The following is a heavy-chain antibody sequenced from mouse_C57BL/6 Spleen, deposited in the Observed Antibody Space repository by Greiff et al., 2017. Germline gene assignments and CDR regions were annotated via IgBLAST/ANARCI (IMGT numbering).Heavy chain of an antibody. CDR1: GYTFTSYW. J-gene: IGHJ2*01. CDR3: ARGVYGNYFDY. CDR2: IDPSDSET. Sequence: QVQLQQPGAELVRPGSSVKLSCKASGYTFTSYWMHWVKQRPIQGLEWIGNIDPSDSETHYNQKFKDKATLTVDKSSSTAYMQLSSLTSEDSAVYYCARGVYGNYFDYWGQGTTRTVSS. V-gene: IGHV1-52*01. D-gene: IGHD2-1*01.